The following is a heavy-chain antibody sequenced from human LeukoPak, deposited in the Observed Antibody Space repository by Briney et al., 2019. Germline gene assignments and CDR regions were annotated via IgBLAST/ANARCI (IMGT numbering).Heavy chain of an antibody. Sequence: GGSLRLSXAASGFTFSSYGMHWVRQTPGKGLEWVAFIRYDGSNKDYADSVKGRFTISRDNSKNTLYLQMNSLRAEDTAVYYCAKDGGYCSSTSCQNYYYYYMDVWGKGTTVTVSS. CDR3: AKDGGYCSSTSCQNYYYYYMDV. CDR2: IRYDGSNK. J-gene: IGHJ6*03. V-gene: IGHV3-30*02. D-gene: IGHD2-2*03. CDR1: GFTFSSYG.